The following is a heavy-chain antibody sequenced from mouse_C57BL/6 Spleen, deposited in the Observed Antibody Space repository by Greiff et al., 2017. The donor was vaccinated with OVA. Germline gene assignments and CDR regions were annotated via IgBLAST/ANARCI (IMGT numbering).Heavy chain of an antibody. CDR3: ARDGPYDYPFAY. D-gene: IGHD2-4*01. CDR2: IYPGDGDT. J-gene: IGHJ3*01. CDR1: GYAFSSYW. Sequence: QVQLQQSGAELVKPGASVKISCKASGYAFSSYWMNWVKQRPGKGLEWIGQIYPGDGDTNYNGKFKGKATLTADKSSSTAYMQLSSLTSEDSAVYFCARDGPYDYPFAYWGQGTLVTVSA. V-gene: IGHV1-80*01.